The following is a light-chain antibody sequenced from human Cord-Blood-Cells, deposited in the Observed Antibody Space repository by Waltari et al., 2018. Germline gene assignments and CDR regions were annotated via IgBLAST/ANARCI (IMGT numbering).Light chain of an antibody. Sequence: QSALTQPRSVSGSPGQSVTISCTGTSSDVGGYNYVSWYQQHPGKAPNLMIYDGSKRPSGVPDRFSGSKSGNTASLTISGLQAEDEADYYCCSYAGSRVFGGGTKLTVL. J-gene: IGLJ3*02. CDR3: CSYAGSRV. V-gene: IGLV2-11*01. CDR1: SSDVGGYNY. CDR2: DGS.